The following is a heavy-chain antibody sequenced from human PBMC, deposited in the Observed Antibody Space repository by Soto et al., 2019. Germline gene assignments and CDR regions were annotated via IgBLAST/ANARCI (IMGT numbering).Heavy chain of an antibody. J-gene: IGHJ6*02. D-gene: IGHD3-10*01. CDR1: GGSISSGDYY. CDR2: IYYSGST. V-gene: IGHV4-30-4*01. CDR3: ARGHGLGDYYYYGMDV. Sequence: QVQLQESGPGLVKPSQTLSLTCTVSGGSISSGDYYWSWIRQPPGKGLEWIGYIYYSGSTYYNPSHKGRVTISVDTSKNQFSLKLSSVTAADTAVYYCARGHGLGDYYYYGMDVWGQGTTVTVSS.